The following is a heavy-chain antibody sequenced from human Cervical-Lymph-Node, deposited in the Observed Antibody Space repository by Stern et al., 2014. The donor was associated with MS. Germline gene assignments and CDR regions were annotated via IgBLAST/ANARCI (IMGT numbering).Heavy chain of an antibody. Sequence: QLVQSGAEVKKPGASVKVSCKASGYTFTHYYMHWVRQAPGQWLEWMGTISPSGGSTSYEQKLQGRVSMTRDTSTSTVYMELSSLRSEDTAVYYCARSGHYRYAMDVWGQGTTVTVSS. CDR2: ISPSGGST. J-gene: IGHJ6*02. CDR3: ARSGHYRYAMDV. V-gene: IGHV1-46*04. CDR1: GYTFTHYY. D-gene: IGHD3-22*01.